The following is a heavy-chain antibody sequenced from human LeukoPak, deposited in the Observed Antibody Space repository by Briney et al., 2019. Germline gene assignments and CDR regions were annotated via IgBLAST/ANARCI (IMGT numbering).Heavy chain of an antibody. V-gene: IGHV3-64*01. Sequence: GASVKVSCKASGGTFSSYAMHWVRQAPGKGLEYVSAISSNGGSTYYANSVKGRFTISRDNSKNTLYLQMGSLRAEDMAVYYCAREGTAMDLFDYWGQGTLVTVSS. CDR1: GGTFSSYA. CDR2: ISSNGGST. CDR3: AREGTAMDLFDY. J-gene: IGHJ4*02. D-gene: IGHD5-18*01.